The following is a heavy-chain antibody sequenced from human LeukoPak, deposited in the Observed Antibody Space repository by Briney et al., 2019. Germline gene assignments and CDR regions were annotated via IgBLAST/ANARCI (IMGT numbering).Heavy chain of an antibody. Sequence: GGSLRLSCAASGFTFSSYAMSWVRQAPGKGLGWISYINTGSTTIYYADSVKGRFTISRDNAKNSLDLQLNSLRAEDTAVYYCARDSSVCAFDVWGQGTMVTVSS. CDR2: INTGSTTI. J-gene: IGHJ3*01. CDR3: ARDSSVCAFDV. V-gene: IGHV3-48*01. CDR1: GFTFSSYA. D-gene: IGHD6-6*01.